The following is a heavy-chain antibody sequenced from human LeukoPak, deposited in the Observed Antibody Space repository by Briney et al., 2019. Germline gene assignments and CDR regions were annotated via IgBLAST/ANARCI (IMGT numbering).Heavy chain of an antibody. D-gene: IGHD3-22*01. CDR1: GFTFSSYS. CDR2: ISGSGGST. J-gene: IGHJ4*02. Sequence: TGGSLRLSCAASGFTFSSYSMNWVRQAPGKGLEWVSAISGSGGSTYYADSEKGRFTISRDNSKNTLYLQMNSLRAEDTAVYYCAKGILDSSGYSGYDYWGQGTLVTVSS. CDR3: AKGILDSSGYSGYDY. V-gene: IGHV3-23*01.